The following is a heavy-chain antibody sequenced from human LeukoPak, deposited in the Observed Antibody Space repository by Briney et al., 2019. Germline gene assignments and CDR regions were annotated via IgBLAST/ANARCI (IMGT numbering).Heavy chain of an antibody. J-gene: IGHJ4*02. Sequence: ASVKVSCEASGYTFTGYYMYWVRQAPGQGLEWMGGINPNSGGTNYAQKFQGRVTMTMHTSISTAYMELSRLRSDDTAVSYCARSPLWFGEFAPVDYWGQGTLVTVSS. CDR3: ARSPLWFGEFAPVDY. CDR2: INPNSGGT. CDR1: GYTFTGYY. D-gene: IGHD3-10*01. V-gene: IGHV1-2*02.